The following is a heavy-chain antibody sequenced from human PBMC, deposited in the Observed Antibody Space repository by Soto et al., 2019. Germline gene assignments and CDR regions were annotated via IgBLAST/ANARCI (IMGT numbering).Heavy chain of an antibody. D-gene: IGHD3-22*01. CDR1: GGSISSGDYY. V-gene: IGHV4-30-4*01. J-gene: IGHJ3*02. CDR3: ARDTRIVVVRAFDI. CDR2: IYYSGST. Sequence: QVQLQESGPGLVKPSQTLSLTCTVSGGSISSGDYYWSWIRQPPGKGLEWIGYIYYSGSTYYNPSLKSRGTITVDTSKNQFSLKLSSVTAADPAVYYCARDTRIVVVRAFDIWGQGTMVTVSS.